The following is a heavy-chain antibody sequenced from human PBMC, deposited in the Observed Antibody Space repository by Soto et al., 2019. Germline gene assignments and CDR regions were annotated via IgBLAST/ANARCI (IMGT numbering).Heavy chain of an antibody. CDR3: VRQQYDFLVDP. Sequence: EVQLVECGGGLVKPGGSLRLSCAASGFSFSTYNMNWVRQAPGKGLEWVSSIDASSTHIYYADSVKGRFTISRDNGKSSLYLQMDSLRAEDTALYYCVRQQYDFLVDPWGQGTLVTVSS. D-gene: IGHD3-16*01. CDR1: GFSFSTYN. J-gene: IGHJ5*02. CDR2: IDASSTHI. V-gene: IGHV3-21*01.